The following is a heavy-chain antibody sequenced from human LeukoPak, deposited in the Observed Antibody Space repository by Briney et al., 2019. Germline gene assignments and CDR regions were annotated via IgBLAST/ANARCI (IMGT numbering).Heavy chain of an antibody. CDR1: GGSISSGSYY. Sequence: TTSETPSLTCTVSGGSISSGSYYWSWIRQPAGKGLEWIGRIYTSGSTNYNPSLKSRVTISVDTSKNQFSLKLSSVTAADTAVYYCARLSFEHSSGWGLLDYWGQGTLVTVSS. V-gene: IGHV4-61*02. CDR3: ARLSFEHSSGWGLLDY. J-gene: IGHJ4*02. D-gene: IGHD6-19*01. CDR2: IYTSGST.